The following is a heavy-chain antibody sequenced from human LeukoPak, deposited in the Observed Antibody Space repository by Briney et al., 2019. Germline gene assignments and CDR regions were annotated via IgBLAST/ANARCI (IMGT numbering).Heavy chain of an antibody. CDR2: IYHSGST. Sequence: PSETLSLTCTVSGYSISSGYYWGWIRQPPGKGLEWIGSIYHSGSTYYNPSLKSRVTISVDTSKNQFSLKLSSVTAADTAVYYCARDRGRAEWELLHGTFDHWGQGTLVTVSS. CDR3: ARDRGRAEWELLHGTFDH. V-gene: IGHV4-38-2*02. D-gene: IGHD1-26*01. CDR1: GYSISSGYY. J-gene: IGHJ4*02.